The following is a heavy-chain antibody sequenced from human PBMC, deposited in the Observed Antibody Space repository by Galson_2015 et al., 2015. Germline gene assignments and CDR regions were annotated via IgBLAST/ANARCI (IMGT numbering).Heavy chain of an antibody. D-gene: IGHD6-13*01. Sequence: SLRLSCAASGFTFSSYGMHWVRQAPGKGLEWVAVIWYDGSNKYYADSVKGRFTISRDNSKNTLYLQMNSLRAEDTAVYYCARDSVSSSWANYYYYGMDVWGQGTTVTVSS. CDR2: IWYDGSNK. CDR1: GFTFSSYG. J-gene: IGHJ6*02. V-gene: IGHV3-33*01. CDR3: ARDSVSSSWANYYYYGMDV.